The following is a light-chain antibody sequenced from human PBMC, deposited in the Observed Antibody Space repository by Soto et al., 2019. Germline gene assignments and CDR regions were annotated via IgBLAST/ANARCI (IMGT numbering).Light chain of an antibody. J-gene: IGKJ4*01. Sequence: DFQMTQSPSSVSASVGDRVTITCRASQDITYWLAWYQQTPGKVPKVLIYDASSLQGGVPSRFSGSGSGTDFTLTISSLQPEDSATYYCQQAHSFPLTFGGGTKVEIK. CDR1: QDITYW. CDR3: QQAHSFPLT. CDR2: DAS. V-gene: IGKV1D-12*01.